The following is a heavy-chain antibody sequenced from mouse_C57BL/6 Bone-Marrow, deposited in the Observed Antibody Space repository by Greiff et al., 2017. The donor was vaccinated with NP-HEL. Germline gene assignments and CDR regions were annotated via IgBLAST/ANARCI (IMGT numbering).Heavy chain of an antibody. CDR2: IDPNSGGT. V-gene: IGHV1-72*01. CDR3: ARYYYGSGYFDY. Sequence: QVHVKQPGAELVKPGASVKLSCKASGYTFTNYWMHWVKQRPGRGLEWIGRIDPNSGGTKYNEKFKSKATLTVDKPSSTAYMQLSSRTSEDSAVYYCARYYYGSGYFDYWGQGTTLTVSS. J-gene: IGHJ2*01. CDR1: GYTFTNYW. D-gene: IGHD1-1*01.